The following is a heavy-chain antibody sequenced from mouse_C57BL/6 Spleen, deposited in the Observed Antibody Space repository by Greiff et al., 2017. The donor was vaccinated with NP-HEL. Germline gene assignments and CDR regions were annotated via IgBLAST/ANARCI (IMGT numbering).Heavy chain of an antibody. CDR1: GFNIKNTY. J-gene: IGHJ1*03. CDR2: IDPANGNP. D-gene: IGHD1-1*01. V-gene: IGHV14-3*01. CDR3: ALYYYGSYWYFDV. Sequence: EVQLQQSVAELVRPGASVKLSCTASGFNIKNTYMHWVKQRPEQGLEWIGRIDPANGNPKYAPKFQGKATITADTSSNTAYLQLSSLTSEDTAIYYCALYYYGSYWYFDVWGTGTTVTVSS.